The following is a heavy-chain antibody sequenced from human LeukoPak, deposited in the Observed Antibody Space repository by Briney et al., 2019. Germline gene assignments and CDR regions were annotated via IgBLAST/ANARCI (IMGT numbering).Heavy chain of an antibody. V-gene: IGHV1-2*02. J-gene: IGHJ4*02. CDR1: GYTFNSYD. CDR2: INPNSGGT. Sequence: GASVKVSCNASGYTFNSYDINWVRQAPGQGLEWMGWINPNSGGTNYAQKFQGRVTMTRDTSISTAYMELSRLRSDDTAVYYCARVYYGSGSYYDDYWGQGTLVTVSS. CDR3: ARVYYGSGSYYDDY. D-gene: IGHD3-10*01.